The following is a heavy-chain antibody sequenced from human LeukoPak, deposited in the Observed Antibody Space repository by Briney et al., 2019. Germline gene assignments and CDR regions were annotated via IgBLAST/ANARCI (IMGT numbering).Heavy chain of an antibody. V-gene: IGHV4-34*01. Sequence: SSETLSLTCAVYGGSFSGYYWSWIRQPPGKGLEWIGEINHSGSTNYNPSLKSRVTISVDTSKNQFSLKLSSVTAADTAVYYCASSSSSWYSLNAFDIWGQGTMVTVSS. CDR1: GGSFSGYY. D-gene: IGHD6-13*01. CDR3: ASSSSSWYSLNAFDI. J-gene: IGHJ3*02. CDR2: INHSGST.